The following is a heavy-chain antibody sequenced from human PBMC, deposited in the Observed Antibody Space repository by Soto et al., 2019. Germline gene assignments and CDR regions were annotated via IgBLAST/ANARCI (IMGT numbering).Heavy chain of an antibody. J-gene: IGHJ4*02. CDR1: GLIVSNSY. CDR3: ARGGHIAVVTASFDY. Sequence: PGGSLRLSCAASGLIVSNSYMSWVRQAPGKGLEWLSIIYSGASTYYARSVKGRVTMTRDTSTSTVFMELSSLRSADTAVYYCARGGHIAVVTASFDYWGQGTLVTVSS. D-gene: IGHD2-21*02. CDR2: IYSGAST. V-gene: IGHV3-66*01.